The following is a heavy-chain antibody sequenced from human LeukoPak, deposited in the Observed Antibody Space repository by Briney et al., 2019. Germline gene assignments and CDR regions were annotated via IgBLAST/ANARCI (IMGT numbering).Heavy chain of an antibody. J-gene: IGHJ6*03. CDR2: INPNSGDT. D-gene: IGHD3-10*01. CDR1: GYTFTSYY. V-gene: IGHV1-2*02. CDR3: ARGPSITMVRGGQWYYYMDV. Sequence: ASVKVSCKASGYTFTSYYMHWVRQAPGQGLEWMGWINPNSGDTNYAQKFQGRVSMTRDTSISTAYMELSRLRSEDTAVYYCARGPSITMVRGGQWYYYMDVWGKGTTVTISS.